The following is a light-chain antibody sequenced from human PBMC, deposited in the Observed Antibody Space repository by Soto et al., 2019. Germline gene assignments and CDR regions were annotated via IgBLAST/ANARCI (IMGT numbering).Light chain of an antibody. J-gene: IGKJ1*01. CDR1: QSVSGW. V-gene: IGKV1-5*03. Sequence: DIQMTQSPSSVSASVGYRFTITCRASQSVSGWLAWYQQKPGKAPKLLIYKASSLESGVPSRFSGSGSGTEFTLTISSLQPDDFATYYCQQYDCYWTFGPGTTGDIK. CDR3: QQYDCYWT. CDR2: KAS.